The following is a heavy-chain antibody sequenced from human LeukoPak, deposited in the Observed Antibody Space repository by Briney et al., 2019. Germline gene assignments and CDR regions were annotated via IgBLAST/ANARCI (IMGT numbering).Heavy chain of an antibody. D-gene: IGHD3-3*01. J-gene: IGHJ6*03. V-gene: IGHV4-34*01. CDR2: INHSGSN. CDR1: GGFFSLYY. Sequence: SETLSLTCAFYGGFFSLYYWSWIRQPPGKGLEWGGEINHSGSNNYHPSLKSRVTISVDTAKNQFSLKLSSVTAADAAVYYCARARAFSDFWSGYYYYMDVWGKGTTVTVSS. CDR3: ARARAFSDFWSGYYYYMDV.